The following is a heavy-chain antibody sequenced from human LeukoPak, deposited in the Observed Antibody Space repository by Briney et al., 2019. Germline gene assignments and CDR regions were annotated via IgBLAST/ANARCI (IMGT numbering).Heavy chain of an antibody. CDR1: GFTFSSYW. CDR2: IASDGSST. V-gene: IGHV3-74*01. J-gene: IGHJ4*02. D-gene: IGHD4-23*01. Sequence: GGSLRPSCAASGFTFSSYWMNWVCQAPGKGLVWVSRIASDGSSTTYADSVKGRFSISRDNAKNTLYLQMNSLRVEDTAVYYCARGRPHGNDYWGQGTLVTVSS. CDR3: ARGRPHGNDY.